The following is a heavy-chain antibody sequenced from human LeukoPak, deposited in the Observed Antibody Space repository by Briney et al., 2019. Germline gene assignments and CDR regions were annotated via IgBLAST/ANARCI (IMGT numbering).Heavy chain of an antibody. D-gene: IGHD6-13*01. CDR2: ISGSSDNT. CDR1: GFTFSSYA. V-gene: IGHV3-23*01. J-gene: IGHJ2*01. CDR3: AKVGQQLVTDWYFDL. Sequence: GGSLRLSCAASGFTFSSYAMSWVRQAPGRGLEWVSGISGSSDNTYYADSVKGRFTISRDNSKNTLYLQVNSLRAEDTAVYYCAKVGQQLVTDWYFDLWGRGTLVTVSS.